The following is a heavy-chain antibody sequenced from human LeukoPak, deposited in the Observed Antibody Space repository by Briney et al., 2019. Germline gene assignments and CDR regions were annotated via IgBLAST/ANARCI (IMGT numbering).Heavy chain of an antibody. J-gene: IGHJ4*02. CDR3: ARGLGGY. Sequence: SGTLSLTCAVYGGSFSDYNWTWIRQPPGKGLEWIGEINHSGSTTYNPSLKSRITISVDTSKNQFSLKLSSMTAADTALYYCARGLGGYWGQGTLVTVSS. D-gene: IGHD3-16*01. V-gene: IGHV4-34*01. CDR1: GGSFSDYN. CDR2: INHSGST.